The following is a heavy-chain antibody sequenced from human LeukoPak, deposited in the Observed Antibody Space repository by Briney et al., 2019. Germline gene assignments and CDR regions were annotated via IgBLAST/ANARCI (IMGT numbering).Heavy chain of an antibody. CDR1: GFTFSSFS. Sequence: GGSLRLSCAASGFTFSSFSMNWVRQAPGKGLEWVSYIRSGGTNTDYTGSVKGRFTISRDNAKNSLYLQMSSLRAEDTAVYYCARMNYVSSGWGAPFDYWGQGTLVTVSS. CDR3: ARMNYVSSGWGAPFDY. D-gene: IGHD1-7*01. J-gene: IGHJ4*02. CDR2: IRSGGTNT. V-gene: IGHV3-48*04.